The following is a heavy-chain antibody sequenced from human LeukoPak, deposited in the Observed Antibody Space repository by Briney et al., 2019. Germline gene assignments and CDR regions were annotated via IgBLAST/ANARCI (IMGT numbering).Heavy chain of an antibody. V-gene: IGHV1-69*06. D-gene: IGHD2-15*01. Sequence: GASVKVYCKASGGTFSSYAISWVRQAPGQGLEWMGGIIPIFGTANYAQKFQGRVTITADKSTSTAYMELSSLRSEDTAVYYCAKIRNSMWYPEWDYWGQGTLVTVSS. CDR2: IIPIFGTA. J-gene: IGHJ4*02. CDR3: AKIRNSMWYPEWDY. CDR1: GGTFSSYA.